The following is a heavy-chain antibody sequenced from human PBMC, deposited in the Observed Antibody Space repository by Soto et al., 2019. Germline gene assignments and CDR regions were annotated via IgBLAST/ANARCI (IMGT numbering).Heavy chain of an antibody. J-gene: IGHJ5*02. CDR2: MNANSGST. D-gene: IGHD3-22*01. CDR1: GYSFTSHE. Sequence: QVPLVQSGAEVKKPGASVKVSCKASGYSFTSHEINWVRQATGQGLEWMGWMNANSGSTGYAQKFQGRITMTRNTSISTAYMELNSLKSEDTAVYYCARDLDSSGYFPWGQGTLVTVSS. CDR3: ARDLDSSGYFP. V-gene: IGHV1-8*01.